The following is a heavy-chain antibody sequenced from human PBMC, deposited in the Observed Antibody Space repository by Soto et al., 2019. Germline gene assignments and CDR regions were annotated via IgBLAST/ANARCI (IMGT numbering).Heavy chain of an antibody. CDR2: ISFDGTNK. J-gene: IGHJ6*02. Sequence: RVLRLSCAASVVVFADYGVHWVRQAPGKGLEWVAVISFDGTNKFYADSVKGRFTISRDNSNNTLYLQMSSLRTEDTAVYYCAKDTLYPVVSYFYYGLDVWGQGTTVTVSS. CDR1: VVVFADYG. CDR3: AKDTLYPVVSYFYYGLDV. D-gene: IGHD2-8*01. V-gene: IGHV3-30*18.